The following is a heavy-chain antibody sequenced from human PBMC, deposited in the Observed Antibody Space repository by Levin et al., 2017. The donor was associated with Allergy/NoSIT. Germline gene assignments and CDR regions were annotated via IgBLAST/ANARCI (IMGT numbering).Heavy chain of an antibody. CDR3: ARDSGRGQWLVECYFDY. Sequence: SETLSLTCAISGDSVSSNSAAWNWIRQSPSRGLEWLGRTYYRSKWYNDYAVSVKSRITINPDTSKNQFSLQLNSVTPEDTAVYYCARDSGRGQWLVECYFDYWGQGTLVTVSS. CDR2: TYYRSKWYN. V-gene: IGHV6-1*01. CDR1: GDSVSSNSAA. D-gene: IGHD6-19*01. J-gene: IGHJ4*02.